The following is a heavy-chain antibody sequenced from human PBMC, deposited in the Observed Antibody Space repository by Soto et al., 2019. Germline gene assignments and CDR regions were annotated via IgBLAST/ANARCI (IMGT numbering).Heavy chain of an antibody. CDR1: GFTFSSYA. V-gene: IGHV3-30-3*01. J-gene: IGHJ6*02. D-gene: IGHD2-15*01. Sequence: QVQLVESGGGVVQPGRSLRLSCAASGFTFSSYAMHWVRQAPGKGLEWVAVISYDGSNKYYADSVKGRFTISRDNSKNTLYLQMNSLRAEDTAVYYCARDGGGNAVGMDVWGQGTTVTVSS. CDR2: ISYDGSNK. CDR3: ARDGGGNAVGMDV.